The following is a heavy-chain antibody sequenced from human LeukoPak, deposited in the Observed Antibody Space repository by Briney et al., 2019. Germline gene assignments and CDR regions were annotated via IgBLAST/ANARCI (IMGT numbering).Heavy chain of an antibody. Sequence: GGSLRLSCAGSGFTFNNYAVPWVRQAPGKGLQWVAVISYDGSIKYYADSVKGRFSISRDNSMNTLFLQLNSLSAEDTAIYYCVRELSSAQGFDPWGQGTLVTVSS. V-gene: IGHV3-30-3*01. CDR1: GFTFNNYA. D-gene: IGHD6-6*01. J-gene: IGHJ5*01. CDR2: ISYDGSIK. CDR3: VRELSSAQGFDP.